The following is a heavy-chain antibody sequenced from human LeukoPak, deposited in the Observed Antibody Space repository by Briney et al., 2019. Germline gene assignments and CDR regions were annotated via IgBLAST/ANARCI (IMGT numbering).Heavy chain of an antibody. CDR2: IYYSEST. Sequence: SETLSLTCTVSGGSISSYYWSWLRQPPGKGLEWIGYIYYSESTNYNPPLKSRVTISVDTSKNQFSLKRSSVTAADTAVYYCARGSMVRGVISARGWAYWGQGTLVTVSS. CDR1: GGSISSYY. CDR3: ARGSMVRGVISARGWAY. D-gene: IGHD3-10*01. V-gene: IGHV4-59*01. J-gene: IGHJ4*02.